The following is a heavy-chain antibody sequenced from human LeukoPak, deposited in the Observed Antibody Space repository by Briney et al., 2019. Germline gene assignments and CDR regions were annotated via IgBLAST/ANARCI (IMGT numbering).Heavy chain of an antibody. V-gene: IGHV6-1*01. CDR1: GDSVSSNSAA. Sequence: SQTLSLTCAISGDSVSSNSAAWNWIRQSPSRGLEWLGRTYYRSKWYDDYAVSVKSRITINPDTSKKQFYLQLNSVTPDDTAVYYCAKDSGFGLNGFDPWGQGTLVTVSS. CDR3: AKDSGFGLNGFDP. D-gene: IGHD3-16*01. CDR2: TYYRSKWYD. J-gene: IGHJ5*02.